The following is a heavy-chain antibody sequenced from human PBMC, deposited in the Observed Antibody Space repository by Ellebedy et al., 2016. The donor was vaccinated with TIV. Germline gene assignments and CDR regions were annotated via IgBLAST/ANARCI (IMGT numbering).Heavy chain of an antibody. Sequence: GESLKISCAASGFTFSTYWMGWVRQAAGKGLEWVANTKQDGSEKYYVDSVMGRFTISRENAKNSLYLQMNSLRAEYTAVYYCARRIAARPDYYYAMDVWGQGTTVTVAS. D-gene: IGHD6-6*01. J-gene: IGHJ6*02. V-gene: IGHV3-7*01. CDR3: ARRIAARPDYYYAMDV. CDR1: GFTFSTYW. CDR2: TKQDGSEK.